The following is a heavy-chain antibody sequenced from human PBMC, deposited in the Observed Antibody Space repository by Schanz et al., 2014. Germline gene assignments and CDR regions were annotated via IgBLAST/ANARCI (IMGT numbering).Heavy chain of an antibody. J-gene: IGHJ6*02. CDR2: INTKTGNP. CDR1: GYSFSTYA. V-gene: IGHV7-4-1*02. Sequence: QVQVIQSGPEVKKPGASVKVSCKTSGYSFSTYAMNWVRQAPGQGLEWMGWINTKTGNPTYAQGFTGRFVFSLDTSVSTAYLQISGLKAEDTAVYYCARARYGLDVWGQGTTVTVSS. CDR3: ARARYGLDV.